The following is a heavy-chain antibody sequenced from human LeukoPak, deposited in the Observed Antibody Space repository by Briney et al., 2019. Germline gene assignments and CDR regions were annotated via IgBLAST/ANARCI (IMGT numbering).Heavy chain of an antibody. D-gene: IGHD3-22*01. CDR2: INPNSGGT. V-gene: IGHV1-2*02. CDR3: ARDSLYYYDSSGSPGYMDV. Sequence: GASVKVSCKASGSTCTGYYMHWVRQAPGQGLEWMGWINPNSGGTNYAQKFQGRVTITADKSTSTAYMELSSLRSEDTAVYYCARDSLYYYDSSGSPGYMDVWGKGTTVTVSS. J-gene: IGHJ6*03. CDR1: GSTCTGYY.